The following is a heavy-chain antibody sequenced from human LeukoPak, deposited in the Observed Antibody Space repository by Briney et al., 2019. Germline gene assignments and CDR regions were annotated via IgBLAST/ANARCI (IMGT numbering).Heavy chain of an antibody. CDR2: IYHSGSP. D-gene: IGHD1-1*01. CDR1: GGSISSSNW. J-gene: IGHJ4*02. CDR3: ARVNINNWHSCDY. Sequence: SGTLSLTCAVSGGSISSSNWWGWVRQPPGKGLEWIGEIYHSGSPNYNPSLKSRATISVDKSRNHFSLNLSSVTAADTAVYYCARVNINNWHSCDYWGQGTLVTVSS. V-gene: IGHV4-4*02.